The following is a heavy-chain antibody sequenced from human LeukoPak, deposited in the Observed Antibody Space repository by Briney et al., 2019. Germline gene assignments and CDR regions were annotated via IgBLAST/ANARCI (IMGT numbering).Heavy chain of an antibody. CDR3: ARVHDSLAYYYYGMDV. J-gene: IGHJ6*02. Sequence: PSETLSLTCTASGGSISSYYWSWIRQPPGKGLEWIGYIYYSGSTNYNPSLKSRVTISVDTSKNQFSLKLSSVTAADTAVYYCARVHDSLAYYYYGMDVWGQGTTVTVSS. CDR2: IYYSGST. D-gene: IGHD3-22*01. CDR1: GGSISSYY. V-gene: IGHV4-59*01.